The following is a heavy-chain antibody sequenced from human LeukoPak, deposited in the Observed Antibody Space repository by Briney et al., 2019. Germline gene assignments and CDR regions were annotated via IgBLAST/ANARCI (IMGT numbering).Heavy chain of an antibody. D-gene: IGHD4-23*01. CDR2: IYYTGST. Sequence: PSETLSLTCTVSGGSINSYHWSWIRQSSGKGLEWIGYIYYTGSTNYSPSLKSRVTMSVDTSKNQFSLNLTSVTAADTAVYYCARVFYGGSLGFDYWGQGTPVTVSS. CDR1: GGSINSYH. J-gene: IGHJ4*02. V-gene: IGHV4-59*01. CDR3: ARVFYGGSLGFDY.